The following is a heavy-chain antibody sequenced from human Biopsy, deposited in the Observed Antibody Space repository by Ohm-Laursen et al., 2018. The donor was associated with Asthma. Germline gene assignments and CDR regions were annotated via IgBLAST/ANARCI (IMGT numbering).Heavy chain of an antibody. CDR3: ARTYYDFLTGQVNVAFDI. CDR1: GYTFINYA. Sequence: ASVKVSCKASGYTFINYAIHWVRQAPGQRLEWMGWINAVNGNTKYSQKFQGRVTITRDTSASTAYMDLSSLRSEDTAVYYCARTYYDFLTGQVNVAFDIWGQGTMVTVSS. CDR2: INAVNGNT. V-gene: IGHV1-3*01. D-gene: IGHD3-9*01. J-gene: IGHJ3*02.